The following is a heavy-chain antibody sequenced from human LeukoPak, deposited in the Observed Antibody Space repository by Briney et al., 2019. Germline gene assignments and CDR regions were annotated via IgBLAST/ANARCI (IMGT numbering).Heavy chain of an antibody. CDR2: VIDSVRT. D-gene: IGHD3-16*01. Sequence: SEALSLTCTVSGASISSHYWSWLRQPPGKGLEWIGYVIDSVRTKDNPSLQSRLTLSADTSKNEFSLRLSSVTAADTAVYYCATIKHGQIFGYFDFWGQGIKVTVSS. V-gene: IGHV4-59*11. CDR1: GASISSHY. J-gene: IGHJ4*02. CDR3: ATIKHGQIFGYFDF.